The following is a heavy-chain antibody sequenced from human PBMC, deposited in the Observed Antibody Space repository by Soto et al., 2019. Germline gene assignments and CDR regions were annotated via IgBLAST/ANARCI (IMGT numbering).Heavy chain of an antibody. Sequence: SVKVSCKSSGGTFSSYAISWVRQAPGQGLEWMGGVIPVFGLATYAQKVQGRVTITADKSTNTAYMEVSSLRSEDTAVYYCARGKSYYGSGKGIYDYYSLDVWGQGTTVTSP. CDR2: VIPVFGLA. V-gene: IGHV1-69*10. J-gene: IGHJ6*02. CDR1: GGTFSSYA. CDR3: ARGKSYYGSGKGIYDYYSLDV. D-gene: IGHD3-10*01.